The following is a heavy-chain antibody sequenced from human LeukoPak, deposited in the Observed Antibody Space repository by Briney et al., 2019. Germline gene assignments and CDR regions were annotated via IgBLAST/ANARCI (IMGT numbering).Heavy chain of an antibody. V-gene: IGHV1-18*01. J-gene: IGHJ4*02. D-gene: IGHD6-25*01. CDR3: ATLSKAADY. Sequence: ASVKVSCKASGYTFTSYGISWVRQAPGQGLEWMGWISAYNGNTNYAQKLQGRVTITADTSTDTAYMELSSLRSEDTAVYYCATLSKAADYWGQGTLVTVPS. CDR2: ISAYNGNT. CDR1: GYTFTSYG.